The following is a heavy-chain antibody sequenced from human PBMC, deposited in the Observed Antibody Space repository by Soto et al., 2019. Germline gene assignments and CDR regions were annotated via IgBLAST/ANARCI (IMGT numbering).Heavy chain of an antibody. CDR3: ARHASSRTSNYDYYAVDV. CDR2: IYPGDSDS. CDR1: GYSFSTYW. Sequence: GESLKISCKASGYSFSTYWIGWVRQMPGKGLDWMGVIYPGDSDSRYNPSFQGHVTISADKSISTAYLQWSSLRASDSAIYYCARHASSRTSNYDYYAVDVWGLGTTVTVSS. V-gene: IGHV5-51*01. D-gene: IGHD4-4*01. J-gene: IGHJ6*02.